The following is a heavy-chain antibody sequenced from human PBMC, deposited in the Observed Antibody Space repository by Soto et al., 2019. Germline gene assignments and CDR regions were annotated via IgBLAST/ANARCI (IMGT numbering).Heavy chain of an antibody. V-gene: IGHV3-74*01. CDR1: GFTFSSYW. CDR3: EKEGLYYYGMDV. Sequence: GGSLRLSCAASGFTFSSYWMHWVRQAPGKGLVWISRINSDGSSTSYADSVKGRFTISRDNAKNTLYLQMNSLRAEDTAVYYCEKEGLYYYGMDVWGQGTTVTVSS. CDR2: INSDGSST. J-gene: IGHJ6*02.